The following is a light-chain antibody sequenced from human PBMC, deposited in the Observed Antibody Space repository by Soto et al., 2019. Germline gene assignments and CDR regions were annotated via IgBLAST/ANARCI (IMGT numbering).Light chain of an antibody. CDR1: QGISNY. CDR3: LQHNSYPIT. Sequence: SQLTQSQSSLSASVRCRFTITCRASQGISNYLAWYQQKPGKAPNLMIYAASTLQSGVPSRFSGSGYGTEFNLTISSLQTEDFGTYYCLQHNSYPITFGQGTRLEIK. V-gene: IGKV1-9*01. CDR2: AAS. J-gene: IGKJ5*01.